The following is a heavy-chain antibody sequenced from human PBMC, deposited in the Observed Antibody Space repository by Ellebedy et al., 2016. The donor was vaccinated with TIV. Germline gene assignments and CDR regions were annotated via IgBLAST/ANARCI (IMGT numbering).Heavy chain of an antibody. D-gene: IGHD3-10*01. V-gene: IGHV3-30*04. CDR3: ARDPDAFEDQYFDL. CDR1: GFNFNSYA. J-gene: IGHJ5*01. Sequence: PGGSLRLSCAASGFNFNSYALHWVRQAPGKGLEWVSLISYHGSDKYYADSVKGRFTISRDNSKNTLDLQMNNLRTEDTAVYYCARDPDAFEDQYFDLWGQGTLFLVSS. CDR2: ISYHGSDK.